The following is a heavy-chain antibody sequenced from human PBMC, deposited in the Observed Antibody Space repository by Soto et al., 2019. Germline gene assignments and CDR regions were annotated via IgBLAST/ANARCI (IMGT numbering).Heavy chain of an antibody. Sequence: QMQLVQSGPEVKKPGTSVKVSCKASGFTFTSSAMQWVRQARGQRLEWIGWIVVGSGHTNYAQKFQERVTITRDMSKSTADMELSSLRSEDTAVYYCAADSRYCSGGNCEDYWGQGTLVTVSS. CDR1: GFTFTSSA. D-gene: IGHD2-15*01. J-gene: IGHJ4*02. CDR2: IVVGSGHT. CDR3: AADSRYCSGGNCEDY. V-gene: IGHV1-58*02.